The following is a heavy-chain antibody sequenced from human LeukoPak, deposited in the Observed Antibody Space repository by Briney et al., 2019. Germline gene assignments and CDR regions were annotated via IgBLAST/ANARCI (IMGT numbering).Heavy chain of an antibody. J-gene: IGHJ4*02. CDR1: GFTFAEYT. CDR2: ISWNGARI. CDR3: VKDLVAASENVRGWYPMDY. D-gene: IGHD6-19*01. Sequence: GGSLRLSCAASGFTFAEYTMHWVRHAPGKGLEWVSLISWNGARIHYGDSVKGRFTISRDNSKNSLYLQMNSLRTEDIALYYCVKDLVAASENVRGWYPMDYWGQGTLVTVSS. V-gene: IGHV3-43*01.